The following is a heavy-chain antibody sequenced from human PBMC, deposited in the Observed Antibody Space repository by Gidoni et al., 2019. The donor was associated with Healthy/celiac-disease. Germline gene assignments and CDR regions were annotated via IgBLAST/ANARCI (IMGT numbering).Heavy chain of an antibody. CDR3: ARGRWLRKWFDP. CDR1: GGSFSGYY. CDR2: INRSVST. V-gene: IGHV4-34*01. D-gene: IGHD5-12*01. J-gene: IGHJ5*02. Sequence: QVQLQQWGAGLLKPSETLSLTCAVYGGSFSGYYWSCIRQPPGKGLEWIGEINRSVSTNYNPSLQSRVTISVDTSKNQFSLKLSSVTAADTAVYYCARGRWLRKWFDPWGQGTLVTVSS.